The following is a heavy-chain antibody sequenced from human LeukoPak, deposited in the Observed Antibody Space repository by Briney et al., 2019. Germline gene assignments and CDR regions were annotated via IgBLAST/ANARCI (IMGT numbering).Heavy chain of an antibody. CDR1: GFTFSSYA. J-gene: IGHJ3*02. CDR2: ISGGGGGT. D-gene: IGHD3-16*01. V-gene: IGHV3-23*01. CDR3: AKEGGAFDI. Sequence: GGSLRLSCAASGFTFSSYAMSWVRQAPGKGLEWVSTISGGGGGTYYADSVKGRFAISRDNSKNTLYLQMSSLRAEDTAVYYCAKEGGAFDIWGQGTMVTVSS.